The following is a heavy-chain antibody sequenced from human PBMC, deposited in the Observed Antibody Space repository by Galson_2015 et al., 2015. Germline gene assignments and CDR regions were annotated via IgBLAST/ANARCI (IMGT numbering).Heavy chain of an antibody. CDR3: ARGWAGDYDFDS. D-gene: IGHD4-17*01. CDR1: GFTFSSYA. Sequence: SLRLSCAASGFTFSSYAMTWVRQAPGKGLEWVSTISGSGDSTPYADSVKGRFTISRDNSENTLYLQMNSLRAEDPAVYYCARGWAGDYDFDSWGQGTLVTVSS. V-gene: IGHV3-23*01. CDR2: ISGSGDST. J-gene: IGHJ4*02.